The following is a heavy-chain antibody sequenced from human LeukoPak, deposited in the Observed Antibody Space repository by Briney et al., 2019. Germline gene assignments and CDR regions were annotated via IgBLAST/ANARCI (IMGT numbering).Heavy chain of an antibody. J-gene: IGHJ6*02. CDR2: ISYDGSNK. V-gene: IGHV3-30*18. Sequence: GGSLRLSCAASGFTFSSYSMGWVRQAPGKGLEWVAVISYDGSNKYYADSVKGRFTISRDNSKNTLYLQMNSLRAEDTAVYYCANYYYGMDVWGQGTTVTVSS. CDR3: ANYYYGMDV. CDR1: GFTFSSYS.